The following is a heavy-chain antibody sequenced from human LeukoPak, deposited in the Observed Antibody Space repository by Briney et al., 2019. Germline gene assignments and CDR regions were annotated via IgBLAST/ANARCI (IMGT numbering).Heavy chain of an antibody. CDR3: AKGTYYDMLTGPNWFDP. CDR2: LKQDGSDK. Sequence: PGGSLRLSCAASVSTLNTYWMTWFRQTPGKGLEWVASLKQDGSDKYYVDSVKGRFTISRDNAENSLYLQMNSLIAEDTAVYYCAKGTYYDMLTGPNWFDPWGQGTLVTVSS. CDR1: VSTLNTYW. J-gene: IGHJ5*02. D-gene: IGHD3-9*01. V-gene: IGHV3-7*02.